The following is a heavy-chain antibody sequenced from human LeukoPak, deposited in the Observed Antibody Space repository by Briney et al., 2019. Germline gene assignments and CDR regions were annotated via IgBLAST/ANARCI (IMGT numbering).Heavy chain of an antibody. J-gene: IGHJ3*02. CDR2: IRGSGGST. CDR3: AKDLVDYGNDGPGAFHI. CDR1: GFTFSSYA. V-gene: IGHV3-23*01. Sequence: PGGSLRLSCAASGFTFSSYAMSWVRQAPGKGLESVSAIRGSGGSTYYADSVRGRFTISRDNSKNTLYVQMNSLRAEDAAIYYCAKDLVDYGNDGPGAFHIWGQGTMVTVSS. D-gene: IGHD4-11*01.